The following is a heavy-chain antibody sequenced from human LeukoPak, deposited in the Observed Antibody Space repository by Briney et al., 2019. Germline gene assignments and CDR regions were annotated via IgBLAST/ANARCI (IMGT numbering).Heavy chain of an antibody. CDR2: IYSGGNT. CDR1: GFTFSNVW. D-gene: IGHD2-2*01. V-gene: IGHV3-53*01. CDR3: ARGETSSYDY. Sequence: GGSLRLSCEASGFTFSNVWMNWVRQAPGKGLEWVSVIYSGGNTYYADSVKGRFTISRDNSKNTVYLQMNSLRAEDTAVNYCARGETSSYDYWGQGTLVTVSS. J-gene: IGHJ4*02.